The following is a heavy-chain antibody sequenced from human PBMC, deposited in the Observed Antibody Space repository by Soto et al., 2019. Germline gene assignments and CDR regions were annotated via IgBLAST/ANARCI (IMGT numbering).Heavy chain of an antibody. J-gene: IGHJ4*02. CDR2: ISGTGNTI. V-gene: IGHV3-11*01. CDR3: ARATYSGFGLDY. D-gene: IGHD5-12*01. CDR1: GFIFSDSY. Sequence: PXVSLRLSFVASGFIFSDSYITWIRQAPGKGLEWISYISGTGNTIYYADSVKGRFTISRDNAKSSINLQMSSLIGDDTALYYCARATYSGFGLDYWGQGTLVTVSS.